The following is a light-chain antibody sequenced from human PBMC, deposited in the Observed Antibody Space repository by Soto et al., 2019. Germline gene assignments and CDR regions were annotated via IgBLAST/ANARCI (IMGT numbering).Light chain of an antibody. CDR2: DVS. CDR1: SSNVGGYNY. Sequence: QSALTQPRSVSGSPGQSVTISCTGTSSNVGGYNYVSWYQQHPGKAPQLMIYDVSNRPSGVPDRFSGSKSGNTASLTISGRQPEDEAYYYRCSYPGTDIHYVFGSGTQLTVL. V-gene: IGLV2-11*01. CDR3: CSYPGTDIHYV. J-gene: IGLJ1*01.